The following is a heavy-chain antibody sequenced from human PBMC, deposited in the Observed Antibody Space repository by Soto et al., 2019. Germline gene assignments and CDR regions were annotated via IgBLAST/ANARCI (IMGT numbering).Heavy chain of an antibody. Sequence: HGESLKISCKGDVYTFTTYWITWVRQMPGKGLEWMGRIDPSNSYTNYNPSFQGHVTLSADMSISTAYLQWSGLKASDTAIYYFARHTGLGPIPFDYWGQGTLVTVSS. J-gene: IGHJ4*02. CDR2: IDPSNSYT. V-gene: IGHV5-10-1*01. CDR3: ARHTGLGPIPFDY. D-gene: IGHD4-17*01. CDR1: VYTFTTYW.